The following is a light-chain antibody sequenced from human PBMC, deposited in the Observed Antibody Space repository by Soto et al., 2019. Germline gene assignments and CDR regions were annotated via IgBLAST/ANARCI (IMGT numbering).Light chain of an antibody. J-gene: IGKJ2*01. CDR3: QRSGSAPPYI. Sequence: EVVLTQSPGTLSLSPGERATLSCRASQSLDSTYLAWYQQKPGQSSRLVIYGASRRATGIPDRFSGSGSGTDFTLTIGRLEPEDFGVYYCQRSGSAPPYIFGAGTRLDI. CDR2: GAS. CDR1: QSLDSTY. V-gene: IGKV3-20*01.